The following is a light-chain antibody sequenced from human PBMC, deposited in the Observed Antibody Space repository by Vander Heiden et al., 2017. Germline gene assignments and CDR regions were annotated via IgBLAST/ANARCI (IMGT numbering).Light chain of an antibody. J-gene: IGLJ2*01. CDR1: SSDVGGYNY. CDR2: DVS. V-gene: IGLV2-14*03. Sequence: QSALTQPASVSGSPGQSITISCTGPSSDVGGYNYVSWYQQHPGKAPKLMISDVSNRPSGVSNRFSGSKSGNTASLTISGLQAEDEADYYCSSYTSSSTLEVVFGGGTKLTVL. CDR3: SSYTSSSTLEVV.